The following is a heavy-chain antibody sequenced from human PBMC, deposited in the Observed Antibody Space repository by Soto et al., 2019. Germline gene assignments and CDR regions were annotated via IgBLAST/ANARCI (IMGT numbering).Heavy chain of an antibody. CDR2: IFYSGST. CDR3: ARLDFRSGYYGGLFDP. CDR1: GDSVNNNDFY. V-gene: IGHV4-39*01. J-gene: IGHJ5*02. D-gene: IGHD3-3*01. Sequence: PSETLSLTCTVSGDSVNNNDFYWAWIRQPPGKGLEWVGTIFYSGSTSHNPSLKVRITASVDMSENQFYLKLTSVTASDTAVYYCARLDFRSGYYGGLFDPWGQGTLVTVSS.